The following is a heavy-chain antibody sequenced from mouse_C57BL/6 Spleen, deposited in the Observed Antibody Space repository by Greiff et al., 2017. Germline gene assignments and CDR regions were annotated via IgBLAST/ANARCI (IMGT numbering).Heavy chain of an antibody. D-gene: IGHD3-2*02. Sequence: VQLQQSGAELARPGASVKLSCKASGYTFTSYGLSWVKQRTGQGLEWIGEIYPRSGNLYYNEKFKGKATLTADKSSSTAYMELRSLKAEDSAVYFSERDGGSSGSAWFAYWGQGTLVTVSA. CDR2: IYPRSGNL. V-gene: IGHV1-81*01. CDR1: GYTFTSYG. J-gene: IGHJ3*01. CDR3: ERDGGSSGSAWFAY.